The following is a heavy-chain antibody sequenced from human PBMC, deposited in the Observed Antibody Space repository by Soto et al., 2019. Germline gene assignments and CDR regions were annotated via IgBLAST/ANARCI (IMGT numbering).Heavy chain of an antibody. CDR1: GGSISSGDYY. V-gene: IGHV4-30-4*01. J-gene: IGHJ4*02. D-gene: IGHD5-12*01. Sequence: QVQLQESGPGLVKPSQTLSLTCTVSGGSISSGDYYWSWIRQPPGKGLEWIGYIYYSGGTYYNPALKSRVTISVDTSKNQFSLKLSSVTAADTAVYYCARYIVATIRGRRGANIDYWGQGTLVTVSS. CDR2: IYYSGGT. CDR3: ARYIVATIRGRRGANIDY.